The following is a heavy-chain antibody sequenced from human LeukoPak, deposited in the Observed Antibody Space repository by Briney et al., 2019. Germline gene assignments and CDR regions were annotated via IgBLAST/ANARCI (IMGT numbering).Heavy chain of an antibody. J-gene: IGHJ4*02. Sequence: SETLSLTCTVSGGPISSYYWGWIRQPPGKGLEWIGYIYYSGSTNYNPSLKSRVTISLDTSKNQFSLKLNSVTAADTAVYYCARGTDPEDYWGQGTLVTVSS. CDR1: GGPISSYY. CDR2: IYYSGST. V-gene: IGHV4-59*01. D-gene: IGHD1-1*01. CDR3: ARGTDPEDY.